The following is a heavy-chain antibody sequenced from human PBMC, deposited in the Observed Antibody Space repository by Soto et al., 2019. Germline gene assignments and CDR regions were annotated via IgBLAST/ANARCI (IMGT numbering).Heavy chain of an antibody. CDR2: ISSSGSTI. CDR3: AREGGDIAAAGASYYYYYGMDV. J-gene: IGHJ6*02. Sequence: GSLRLSCAASGFTFSSYEMNWVRQAPGKGLEWVSYISSSGSTIYYADSVKGRFTISRDNAKNSLYLQMNSLRAEDTAVYYCAREGGDIAAAGASYYYYYGMDVWGQGTTVTVSS. D-gene: IGHD6-13*01. CDR1: GFTFSSYE. V-gene: IGHV3-48*03.